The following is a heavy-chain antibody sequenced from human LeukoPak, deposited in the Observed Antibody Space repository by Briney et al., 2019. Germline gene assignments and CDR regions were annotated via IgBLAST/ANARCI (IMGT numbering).Heavy chain of an antibody. CDR1: GGSISSYY. Sequence: PSETLSLTCTVSGGSISSYYWSWIRQPPGKGLEWIGYIYYSGSTNYNPSLKSRVTISVETSKNQFSLKLSSVTAADTAVYYCARAGDYNDYYYYYYYMDVWGKGTTVTVSS. CDR2: IYYSGST. V-gene: IGHV4-59*01. CDR3: ARAGDYNDYYYYYYYMDV. D-gene: IGHD4-17*01. J-gene: IGHJ6*03.